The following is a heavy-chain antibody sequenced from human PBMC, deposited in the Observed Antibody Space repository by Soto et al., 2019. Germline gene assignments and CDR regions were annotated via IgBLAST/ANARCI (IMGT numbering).Heavy chain of an antibody. CDR3: GRGLGSGSLPYGMDV. D-gene: IGHD3-10*01. CDR2: ISYSGRT. J-gene: IGHJ6*02. V-gene: IGHV4-31*03. Sequence: QVQLQESGPGLVKPSQTLSLTCTVSGGSISSGGYYWSWIRQHPGKGLEWIGYISYSGRTYYNRSLKSRVPLPVNTSTSQFSLKLGSVTAADAAVYYGGRGLGSGSLPYGMDVWGQGTPVTVSS. CDR1: GGSISSGGYY.